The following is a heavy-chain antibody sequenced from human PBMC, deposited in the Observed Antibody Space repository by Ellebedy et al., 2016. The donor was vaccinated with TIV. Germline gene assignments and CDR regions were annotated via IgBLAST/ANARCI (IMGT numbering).Heavy chain of an antibody. Sequence: MPGGSLRLSCTVSGDPMTTHFCSCLRQPPGKGLEYMGYVDLGWNTVYNPSLKSRVTISLDTSKYQFSLQLTSMTAADTAVYLCARRVREGSEDFDYWGRGILVTVSS. CDR2: VDLGWNT. D-gene: IGHD3-10*01. CDR3: ARRVREGSEDFDY. J-gene: IGHJ4*01. CDR1: GDPMTTHF. V-gene: IGHV4-59*11.